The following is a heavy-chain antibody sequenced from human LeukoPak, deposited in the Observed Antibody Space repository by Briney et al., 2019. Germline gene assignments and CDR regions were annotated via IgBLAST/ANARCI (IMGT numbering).Heavy chain of an antibody. CDR3: ARTYSSSWYVLDY. CDR1: GFTFSSYA. J-gene: IGHJ4*02. V-gene: IGHV3-30-3*01. CDR2: ISYDGSNK. Sequence: PGRSLRLSCAASGFTFSSYAMHWVRQAPGKGLEWVAVISYDGSNKYYADSVKGRFTISRDNSKNTLYLQMNSLRAEDTAVYYCARTYSSSWYVLDYWGQGTLVTVSS. D-gene: IGHD6-13*01.